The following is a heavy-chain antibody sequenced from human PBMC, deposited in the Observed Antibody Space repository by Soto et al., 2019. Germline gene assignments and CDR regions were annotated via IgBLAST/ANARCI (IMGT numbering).Heavy chain of an antibody. CDR2: IWYDGSKE. J-gene: IGHJ6*04. Sequence: QVELVESGGGVVQTGWSLRLSCTASGFTCSTDGIHWVRQAPGKGLECVAGIWYDGSKEYYADSVKGRFAISRDNYNHTVYRQLNSLRGEDPTAYYCRRSKGRLFGSGTYPGLDVWGKGTTLNVSS. CDR1: GFTCSTDG. CDR3: RRSKGRLFGSGTYPGLDV. V-gene: IGHV3-33*01. D-gene: IGHD3-10*01.